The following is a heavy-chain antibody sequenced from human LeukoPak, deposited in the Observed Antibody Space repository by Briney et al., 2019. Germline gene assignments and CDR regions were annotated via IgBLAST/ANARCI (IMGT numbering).Heavy chain of an antibody. CDR3: AKAFFGVEPFDY. D-gene: IGHD3-3*01. CDR1: GFTFSSYA. Sequence: GGSLRLSCAASGFTFSSYAMSWVRQAPGKGLEWVSGISGNGGSTYYVDSVQGRFTISRDNSKNTLYLQMNSLRAEDTAVYYCAKAFFGVEPFDYWGQGTLVTVSS. V-gene: IGHV3-23*01. CDR2: ISGNGGST. J-gene: IGHJ4*02.